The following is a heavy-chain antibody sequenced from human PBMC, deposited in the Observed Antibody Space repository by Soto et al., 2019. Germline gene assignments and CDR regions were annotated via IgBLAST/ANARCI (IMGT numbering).Heavy chain of an antibody. CDR1: GFTFSSYW. J-gene: IGHJ4*02. V-gene: IGHV3-7*01. CDR2: IKQDGSEK. Sequence: PGGSLRLSCAASGFTFSSYWMSWVRQAPGKGLEWVANIKQDGSEKYYVDSVKGRFTISRDNAKNSLYLQRNSLRAEDTAVYYCARDLYSSSWYVGYYFDYWGQGTLVTVSS. CDR3: ARDLYSSSWYVGYYFDY. D-gene: IGHD6-13*01.